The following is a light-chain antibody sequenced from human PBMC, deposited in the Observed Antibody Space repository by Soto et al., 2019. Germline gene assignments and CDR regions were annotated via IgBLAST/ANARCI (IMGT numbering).Light chain of an antibody. J-gene: IGLJ2*01. CDR3: SSFLCSNSHVI. V-gene: IGLV2-8*01. CDR1: SNDVGGYNF. CDR2: EVS. Sequence: QSALTQPPSASGSPGQSVTISCTGTSNDVGGYNFVSWYQQHPGKAPKLMIYEVSNRPSGVPYRFSASKSGNTASLTVSGLQADDEADDYCSSFLCSNSHVIFGGGTKVTVL.